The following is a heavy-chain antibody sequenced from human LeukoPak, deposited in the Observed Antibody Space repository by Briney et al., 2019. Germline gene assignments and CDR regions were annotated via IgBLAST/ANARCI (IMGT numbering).Heavy chain of an antibody. J-gene: IGHJ4*02. Sequence: PGGSLRLSCAPSGFTFDDYAMHWVRQAPGKGLEWVSLISWNGGSTYYADSVKGRFTISRDNSKNSLYLQMDSLRAEDTALYYCTKEGASGFAYFDYWGPGTLVTVSS. CDR2: ISWNGGST. D-gene: IGHD5-12*01. V-gene: IGHV3-43D*03. CDR3: TKEGASGFAYFDY. CDR1: GFTFDDYA.